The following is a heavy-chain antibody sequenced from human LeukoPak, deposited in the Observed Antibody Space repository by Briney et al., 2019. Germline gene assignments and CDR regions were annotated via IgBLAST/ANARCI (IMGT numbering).Heavy chain of an antibody. Sequence: PGGSLRLSCAASGFTFSSYEMNWVRQAPGKGLEWVSYISTSGGSIYYADSVKGRFTISRDNAKNSLYLQMNSLRAEDTAVYYCARAYSYAFEPWGQGTLVTVSS. CDR3: ARAYSYAFEP. CDR2: ISTSGGSI. V-gene: IGHV3-48*03. D-gene: IGHD5-18*01. CDR1: GFTFSSYE. J-gene: IGHJ5*02.